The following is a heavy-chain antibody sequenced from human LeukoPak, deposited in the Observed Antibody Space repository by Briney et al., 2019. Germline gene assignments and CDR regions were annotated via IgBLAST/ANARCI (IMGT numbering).Heavy chain of an antibody. D-gene: IGHD3-10*01. CDR2: IYYSGST. Sequence: SETVSLTCTVSGGSISSYYWSWIRQPPGKGLEWIGYIYYSGSTNYNPSLKSRVTISVDTSKNQFSLKLSSVTAADTAVYYCARDAFRSYYGSGSYYPGNNWFDPWGQGTLVTVSS. J-gene: IGHJ5*02. CDR3: ARDAFRSYYGSGSYYPGNNWFDP. V-gene: IGHV4-59*12. CDR1: GGSISSYY.